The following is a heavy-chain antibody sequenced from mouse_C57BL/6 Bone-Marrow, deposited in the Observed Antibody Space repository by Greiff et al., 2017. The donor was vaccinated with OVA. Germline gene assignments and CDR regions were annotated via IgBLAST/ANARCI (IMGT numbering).Heavy chain of an antibody. V-gene: IGHV1-55*01. Sequence: VQLQQPGAELVKPGASVKMSCKASGYTFTSYWITWVQQRPGQGLEWIGDIYPGSGSTNYNAKFKSKATLTVDTSSSTAYMQLSSRTSEDAAVYYCAREGSVYWYLDVWGTGTTVTVSS. CDR2: IYPGSGST. J-gene: IGHJ1*03. CDR3: AREGSVYWYLDV. CDR1: GYTFTSYW. D-gene: IGHD1-1*02.